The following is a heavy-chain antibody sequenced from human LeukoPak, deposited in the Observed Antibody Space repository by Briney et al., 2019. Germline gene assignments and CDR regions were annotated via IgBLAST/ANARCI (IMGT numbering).Heavy chain of an antibody. Sequence: PSETLSLTCTVSGASISSSTYYWGWIRQPPGRGLEWIGTIYYSGSSNYNPSLKSRVTISVDTSKNQFSLKLSSVTAADTAVYYCARSQLYSYGRLDYWGQGTLVTVSS. CDR1: GASISSSTYY. J-gene: IGHJ4*02. D-gene: IGHD5-18*01. CDR2: IYYSGSS. CDR3: ARSQLYSYGRLDY. V-gene: IGHV4-39*01.